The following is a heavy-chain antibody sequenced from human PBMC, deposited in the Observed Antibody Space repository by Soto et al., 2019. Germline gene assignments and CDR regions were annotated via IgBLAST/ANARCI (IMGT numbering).Heavy chain of an antibody. Sequence: QVQLVESGGGVVQPGRSLRLTCAASGFSFSGSGMHWVRQAPGKGLEWVALVSNDGIRKYYGDSVKGRFTISRDNAENTLYLQMNSLRAEDTAVSYCARWVGGSMYDNSGKYDSWGQGTLVTVSS. J-gene: IGHJ5*01. D-gene: IGHD3-22*01. CDR3: ARWVGGSMYDNSGKYDS. CDR2: VSNDGIRK. V-gene: IGHV3-30*03. CDR1: GFSFSGSG.